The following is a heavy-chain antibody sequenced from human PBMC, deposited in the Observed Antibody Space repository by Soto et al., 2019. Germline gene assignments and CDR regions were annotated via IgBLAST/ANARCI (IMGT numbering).Heavy chain of an antibody. CDR1: GFTFSSYE. CDR3: TRAGRFLEWLLFFDY. V-gene: IGHV3-48*03. J-gene: IGHJ4*02. D-gene: IGHD3-3*01. CDR2: ISSSGSTI. Sequence: GGSLRLSCAASGFTFSSYEMNWGRQAPGKGLEWVSYISSSGSTIYYADSVKGRFTISRDNAKNSLYLQMNSLRAEDTSVYYCTRAGRFLEWLLFFDYWGQGTLVTVSS.